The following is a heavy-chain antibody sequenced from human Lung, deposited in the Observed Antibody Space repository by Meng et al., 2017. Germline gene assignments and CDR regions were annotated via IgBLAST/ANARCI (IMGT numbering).Heavy chain of an antibody. J-gene: IGHJ4*02. CDR3: ARGGVTTDD. D-gene: IGHD4-17*01. CDR1: GFTFSTHW. Sequence: VQRGESGVGLVPPGGSLRLSCAASGFTFSTHWMHWVRHAPGKVLEWVSRITGDGSSTIYADSVQGRFTMSRDNAKNTLSLQMNSLRAEDTAVYYCARGGVTTDDWGQGTLVTVSS. CDR2: ITGDGSST. V-gene: IGHV3-74*01.